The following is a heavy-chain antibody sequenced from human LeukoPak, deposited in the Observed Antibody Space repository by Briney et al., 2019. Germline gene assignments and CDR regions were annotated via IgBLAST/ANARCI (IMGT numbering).Heavy chain of an antibody. D-gene: IGHD3-10*01. J-gene: IGHJ4*02. V-gene: IGHV3-15*01. CDR2: IKSKNDGGTT. CDR3: TAGTLVRGDVLLGYSH. Sequence: PGGSLRLSYAASVFCFSHASASWVRQAPGKGLEWLGRIKSKNDGGTTHYAAPVKGRVIISSDDSKTTLYLEMSGLKIDGTALYYCTAGTLVRGDVLLGYSHWGQGTLVTVFS. CDR1: VFCFSHAS.